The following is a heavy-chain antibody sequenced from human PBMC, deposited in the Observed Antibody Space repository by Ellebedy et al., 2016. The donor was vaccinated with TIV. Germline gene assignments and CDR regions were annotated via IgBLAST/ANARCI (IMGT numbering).Heavy chain of an antibody. V-gene: IGHV1-18*01. J-gene: IGHJ6*02. CDR2: ISAYNGNT. CDR3: ARGRLLWFGELFPKYYYYGMDV. D-gene: IGHD3-10*01. CDR1: GYTFTSYG. Sequence: ASVKVSXKASGYTFTSYGISWVRQAPGQGLEWMGWISAYNGNTNYAQKLQGRVTMTTDTSTSTAYMELRSLRSDDTAVYYCARGRLLWFGELFPKYYYYGMDVWGQGTTVTVSS.